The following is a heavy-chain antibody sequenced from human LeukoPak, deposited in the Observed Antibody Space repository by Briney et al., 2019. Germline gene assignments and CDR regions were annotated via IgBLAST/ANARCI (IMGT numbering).Heavy chain of an antibody. CDR3: AREFAYYYDSSGYRRAFDI. Sequence: PSETLSLTCAVYGGSFSGYYWSWIRQPPGKGLEWIGEINHSGSTNYNPSLKSRVTISVDTSENQFSLKLSSVTAADTAVYYCAREFAYYYDSSGYRRAFDIWGQGTMVTDSS. D-gene: IGHD3-22*01. J-gene: IGHJ3*02. V-gene: IGHV4-34*01. CDR1: GGSFSGYY. CDR2: INHSGST.